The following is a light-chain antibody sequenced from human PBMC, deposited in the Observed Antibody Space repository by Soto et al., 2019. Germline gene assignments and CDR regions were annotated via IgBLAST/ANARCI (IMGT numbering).Light chain of an antibody. CDR1: QSISNY. CDR2: AAS. V-gene: IGKV1-39*01. CDR3: QQSYINPVT. J-gene: IGKJ2*01. Sequence: DIPMTQSPSSLSASVGDRVTITCRASQSISNYLNWYQQKPRKAPKLLIYAASSLQSGVPSRFSGSGSGTDFTLTISSLHREDFATYYCQQSYINPVTFGQGTKLEIK.